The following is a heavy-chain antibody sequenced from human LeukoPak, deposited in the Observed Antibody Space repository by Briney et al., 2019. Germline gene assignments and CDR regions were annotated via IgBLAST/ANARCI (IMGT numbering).Heavy chain of an antibody. J-gene: IGHJ4*02. D-gene: IGHD3-22*01. Sequence: GGSLRLSCAASGFSFSSNSMNWVRQAPGKGLEWVSAISSGGSTYYPDSVKGRFTISRDNSKNTLHLQMNSLRAEDTAVYYCATPPYDSSGYYLDYWGQGTLVTVSS. V-gene: IGHV3-66*01. CDR2: ISSGGST. CDR3: ATPPYDSSGYYLDY. CDR1: GFSFSSNS.